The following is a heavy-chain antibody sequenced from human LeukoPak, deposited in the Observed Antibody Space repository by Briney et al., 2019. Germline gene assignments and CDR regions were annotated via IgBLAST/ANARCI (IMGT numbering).Heavy chain of an antibody. Sequence: GGSLRLSCAASGFTFSAYGMHWVRQAPGKGLEWVAVISYDGSNKYYADSVKGRFTISRDNSKNTLYLQINSLRAEDTAVYYCAKSLDSYYFDYWGQGTLVTVSS. CDR3: AKSLDSYYFDY. J-gene: IGHJ4*02. CDR1: GFTFSAYG. V-gene: IGHV3-30*18. CDR2: ISYDGSNK. D-gene: IGHD2-2*03.